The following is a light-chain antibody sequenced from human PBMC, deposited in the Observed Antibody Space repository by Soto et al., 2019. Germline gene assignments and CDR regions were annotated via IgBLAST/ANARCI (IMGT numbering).Light chain of an antibody. CDR3: QQGDSFPFT. J-gene: IGKJ4*01. CDR1: QDISPW. Sequence: DIQMTQSPSSVYASVGDRVTITCRASQDISPWVAWYQQKPGKAPKLLISAASTLQSGVPRRFSGSVSGTDFTLIISSLQPEDFATYFCQQGDSFPFTFGGGTKVQIK. CDR2: AAS. V-gene: IGKV1-12*01.